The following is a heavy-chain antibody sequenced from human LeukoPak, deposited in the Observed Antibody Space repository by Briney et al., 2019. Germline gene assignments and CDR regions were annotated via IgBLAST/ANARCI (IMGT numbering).Heavy chain of an antibody. Sequence: GGSLGLSCAASGFTFSSYGIHWVRQAPGKGLEWVAVISYDGINKYYADSVKGRFTISRDNSKNTLYLQMNSLRAEDTAVYYCARGSSGYYYHWFDPWGQGTLVTVSS. D-gene: IGHD3-22*01. CDR1: GFTFSSYG. V-gene: IGHV3-30*03. J-gene: IGHJ5*02. CDR3: ARGSSGYYYHWFDP. CDR2: ISYDGINK.